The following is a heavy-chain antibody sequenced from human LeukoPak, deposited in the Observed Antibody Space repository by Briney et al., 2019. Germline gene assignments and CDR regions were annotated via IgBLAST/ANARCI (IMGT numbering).Heavy chain of an antibody. D-gene: IGHD5-18*01. CDR3: ARGKDTAMVTPIGY. CDR1: GYTFTGYY. V-gene: IGHV1-2*02. CDR2: INPNSGGT. Sequence: ASVKVSCKASGYTFTGYYMHWVRQAPGQGLEWMGWINPNSGGTNYAQKFQGRVTMTRDTSISTAYMELSRLRSDDTAVYYCARGKDTAMVTPIGYWSQGTLVTVSS. J-gene: IGHJ4*02.